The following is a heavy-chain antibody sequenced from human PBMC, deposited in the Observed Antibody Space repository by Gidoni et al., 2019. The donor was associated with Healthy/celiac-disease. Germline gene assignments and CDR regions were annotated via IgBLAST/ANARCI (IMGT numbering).Heavy chain of an antibody. D-gene: IGHD3-10*01. Sequence: GWINPNSGGTNYAQKFQGWVTMTRDTYISTAYMELSRLRYDDTAVYYCARDRGRYYGSGSYGMDVWGQGTTVTVS. J-gene: IGHJ6*02. CDR2: INPNSGGT. CDR3: ARDRGRYYGSGSYGMDV. V-gene: IGHV1-2*04.